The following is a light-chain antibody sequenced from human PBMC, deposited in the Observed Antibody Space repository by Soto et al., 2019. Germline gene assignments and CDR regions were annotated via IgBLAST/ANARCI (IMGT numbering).Light chain of an antibody. Sequence: QSALTQPRSVSGSPGQSVTISCTGTSSDIGDYNFVSWYQQHPDKAPKLIIYDVTKRPSGVPDRFSGSKSGSTASLTISGLQAEDEADYYCCSYAGSYTLVFGGWTKLTVL. J-gene: IGLJ2*01. CDR3: CSYAGSYTLV. V-gene: IGLV2-11*01. CDR1: SSDIGDYNF. CDR2: DVT.